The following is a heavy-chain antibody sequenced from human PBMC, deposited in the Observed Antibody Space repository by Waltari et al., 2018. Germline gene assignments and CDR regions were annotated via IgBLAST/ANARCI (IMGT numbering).Heavy chain of an antibody. V-gene: IGHV4-59*01. CDR3: ARGELGGYCSGGSCYFDY. D-gene: IGHD2-15*01. Sequence: QVQLQESGPGLVKPSETLPLTCPVSGGSISSYYWSWIRQPPGKGLEWIGYIYYSGSTNYNPSLKSRVTISVDTSKNQFSLKLSSVTAADTAVYYCARGELGGYCSGGSCYFDYWGQGTLVTVSS. CDR2: IYYSGST. J-gene: IGHJ4*02. CDR1: GGSISSYY.